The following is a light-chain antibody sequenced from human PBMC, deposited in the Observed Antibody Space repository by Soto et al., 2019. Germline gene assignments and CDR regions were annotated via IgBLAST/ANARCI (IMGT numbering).Light chain of an antibody. J-gene: IGLJ1*01. V-gene: IGLV2-14*02. CDR2: EGT. CDR3: CSYTSSSSYV. CDR1: SSDIGHYNL. Sequence: QSVLTQPASVSGSPGQSTTISCTGTSSDIGHYNLVSWYQQYPGKAPKLMIYEGTKRPSGVPNRFSGSKSGNAASLTISGLQGEDEADYYCCSYTSSSSYVFGTGTKVTVL.